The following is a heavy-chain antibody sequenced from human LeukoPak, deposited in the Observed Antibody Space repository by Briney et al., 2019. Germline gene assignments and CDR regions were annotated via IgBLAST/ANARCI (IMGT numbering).Heavy chain of an antibody. CDR1: GFSFSNAW. CDR2: IKSKTNGGTT. V-gene: IGHV3-15*01. J-gene: IGHJ4*02. CDR3: TTAERRYSTIDY. Sequence: GGSLRLSCAASGFSFSNAWMNWVRQAPGKGLEWVGHIKSKTNGGTTDYAAPVKGRFTISRDDSENTLYLQMNSLKTEDTAVYYCTTAERRYSTIDYWGQGTLVTVSS. D-gene: IGHD1-26*01.